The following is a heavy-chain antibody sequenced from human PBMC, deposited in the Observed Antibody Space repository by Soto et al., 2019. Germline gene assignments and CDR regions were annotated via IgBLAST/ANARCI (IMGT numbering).Heavy chain of an antibody. CDR3: ARRPAITGTYYYYYGMDV. D-gene: IGHD1-20*01. CDR2: IDPSDSYT. J-gene: IGHJ6*02. Sequence: PVGSLKISCNGSGYSFTSYWISWGRQMPGKGLEWMGRIDPSDSYTNYSPSFQGHVTISADKSISTAYLQWSSLKASDTAMYYCARRPAITGTYYYYYGMDVWGQGTTVTVSS. V-gene: IGHV5-10-1*01. CDR1: GYSFTSYW.